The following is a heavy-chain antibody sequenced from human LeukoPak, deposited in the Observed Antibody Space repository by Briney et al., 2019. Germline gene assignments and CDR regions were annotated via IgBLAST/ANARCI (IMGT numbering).Heavy chain of an antibody. CDR3: ARCITMVRGRGDAFDI. D-gene: IGHD3-10*01. CDR2: IYYSGST. V-gene: IGHV4-39*07. Sequence: SETLSLTCTVSGGSISSGSYYWGWIRQPPGKGLEWIGSIYYSGSTYYNPSLKSRVTISVDTSKNQFSLKLSSVTAADTAVYYCARCITMVRGRGDAFDIWGQGTMVTVSS. CDR1: GGSISSGSYY. J-gene: IGHJ3*02.